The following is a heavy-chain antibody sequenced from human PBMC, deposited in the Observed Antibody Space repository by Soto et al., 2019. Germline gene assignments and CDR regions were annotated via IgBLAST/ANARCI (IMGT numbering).Heavy chain of an antibody. CDR1: GYIFITYG. CDR2: ISPYNGNT. J-gene: IGHJ4*02. V-gene: IGHV1-18*01. D-gene: IGHD3-10*01. CDR3: VRDLDGSGSYYTDF. Sequence: ASVKVSCKASGYIFITYGISWVRQAPGQGLEWMGRISPYNGNTNYAQNLQGRVTMTTDTSTSTAYMELRSLRSDDTAVYYCVRDLDGSGSYYTDFWGPGTQVTVSS.